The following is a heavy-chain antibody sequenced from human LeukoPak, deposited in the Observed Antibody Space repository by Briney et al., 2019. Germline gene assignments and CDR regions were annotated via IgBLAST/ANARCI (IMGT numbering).Heavy chain of an antibody. Sequence: SETLSLTCTVSGGSTSSYYWSWIRQPPGKGLEWIGRIYTSGSTNYNPSLKSRVTMSVDTPKNQFSLKLSSVTAADTAVYYCARDPGIAAAGMIPYWGQGTLVTVSS. J-gene: IGHJ4*02. CDR3: ARDPGIAAAGMIPY. CDR2: IYTSGST. CDR1: GGSTSSYY. D-gene: IGHD6-13*01. V-gene: IGHV4-4*07.